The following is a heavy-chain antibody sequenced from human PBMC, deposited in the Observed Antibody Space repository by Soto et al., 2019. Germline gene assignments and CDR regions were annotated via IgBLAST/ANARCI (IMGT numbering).Heavy chain of an antibody. J-gene: IGHJ4*02. Sequence: GASVKVSCKASGYTFTAFGISLVRQAPGQGLEWMGWISAYNDNTKYAEKLQGRVTMTTETSTRTAYMELRSLRFDDTAVYYCAREYCDSSSCYDPAYWVQGTLVTVSS. CDR1: GYTFTAFG. D-gene: IGHD2-2*01. CDR3: AREYCDSSSCYDPAY. V-gene: IGHV1-18*01. CDR2: ISAYNDNT.